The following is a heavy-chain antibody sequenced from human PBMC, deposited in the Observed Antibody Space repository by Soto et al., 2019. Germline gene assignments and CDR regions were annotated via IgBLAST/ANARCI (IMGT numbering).Heavy chain of an antibody. Sequence: QVQLVQSGAEVKKPGSSVKVSCKASGGTFSRYTISWVRQAPGQGLEWMGRIILILGIANYAQNFQGRVTITADKSTSTAYMELSSLRSEDTAVYYCASSGYDTDLYWGQRTLVTVSS. CDR2: IILILGIA. D-gene: IGHD5-12*01. J-gene: IGHJ4*02. V-gene: IGHV1-69*02. CDR3: ASSGYDTDLY. CDR1: GGTFSRYT.